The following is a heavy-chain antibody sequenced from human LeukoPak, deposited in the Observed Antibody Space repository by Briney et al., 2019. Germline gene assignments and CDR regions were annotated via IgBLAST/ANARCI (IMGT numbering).Heavy chain of an antibody. Sequence: GESLRLSCEASVFTFSNYAMTWVRQAPGKGLEWVSTIIGSGGTTFYADSVEGRFTISRDNSKNTLYLQLNSLRAEDTAVYYCAKGPVRSSPYYFDYWGQGTLVTVSS. CDR1: VFTFSNYA. CDR3: AKGPVRSSPYYFDY. D-gene: IGHD6-6*01. CDR2: IIGSGGTT. J-gene: IGHJ4*02. V-gene: IGHV3-23*01.